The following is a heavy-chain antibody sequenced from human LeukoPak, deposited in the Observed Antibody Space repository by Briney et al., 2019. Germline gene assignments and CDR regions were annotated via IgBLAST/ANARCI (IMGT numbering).Heavy chain of an antibody. V-gene: IGHV4-59*01. CDR2: IHYSGST. J-gene: IGHJ4*02. CDR3: ARGRSGGIDY. CDR1: AGSISNFY. Sequence: KSSETLSLTYTVSAGSISNFYWTWIRQPPGKGLEWIGYIHYSGSTNCNPSLKSRVTISGDTSKNQFSLKLSSVTAADTAVYYCARGRSGGIDYWGQGTLVTVSS. D-gene: IGHD2-15*01.